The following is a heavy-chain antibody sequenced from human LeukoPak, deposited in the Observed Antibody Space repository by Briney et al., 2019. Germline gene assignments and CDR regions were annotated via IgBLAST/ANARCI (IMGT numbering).Heavy chain of an antibody. CDR3: ARFTYYYDSSGYYSPDFDY. Sequence: SETLSLTCAVSGGSISSSNWWSWVRQPPGKGLEWIGEIYHSGSTNYNPSFKSRVTISVDKSKNQFSLKLSSVTAADTAVYYCARFTYYYDSSGYYSPDFDYWGQGTLVTVSS. V-gene: IGHV4-4*02. J-gene: IGHJ4*02. D-gene: IGHD3-22*01. CDR1: GGSISSSNW. CDR2: IYHSGST.